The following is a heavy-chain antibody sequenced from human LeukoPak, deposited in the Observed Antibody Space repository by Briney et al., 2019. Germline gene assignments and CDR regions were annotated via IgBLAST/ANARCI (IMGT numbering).Heavy chain of an antibody. J-gene: IGHJ3*02. D-gene: IGHD3-10*01. V-gene: IGHV3-48*01. CDR3: ARPGITAFDI. CDR1: GFTLNSHN. Sequence: GGSLRLSCVASGFTLNSHNINWVRQAPGKGLEWVSHISSSGSITYYGDSVKGRITISRDNAKNSVSLYMNSLRAEDSAVYYCARPGITAFDIWGQGTMVNVSS. CDR2: ISSSGSIT.